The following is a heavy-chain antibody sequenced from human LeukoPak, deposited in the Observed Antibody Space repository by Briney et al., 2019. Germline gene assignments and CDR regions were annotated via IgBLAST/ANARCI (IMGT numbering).Heavy chain of an antibody. CDR1: GFTFSSNW. J-gene: IGHJ3*02. D-gene: IGHD2-15*01. CDR3: ASGGRVGDIFDI. Sequence: PGGSLRLSCAASGFTFSSNWMYWVRQASGKGLVWVSRINRDGSSIGYADSVKGRFTISRDNARNTLYLQMNSLRAEDTALYYCASGGRVGDIFDIWGQGTMVTVSS. V-gene: IGHV3-74*01. CDR2: INRDGSSI.